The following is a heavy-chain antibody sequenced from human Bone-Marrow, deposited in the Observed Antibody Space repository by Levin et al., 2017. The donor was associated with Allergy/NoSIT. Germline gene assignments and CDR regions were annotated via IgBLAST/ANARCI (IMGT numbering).Heavy chain of an antibody. Sequence: PGESLKISCAASGFTFTSYAMSWVRQAPGKGLEWVSGTTDSGVSTYYADSVRGRFTISKDNSKNTLYLQMSSLRVEDTAVYYCANVAVVAATAARWFDPWGQGTLVTVSS. CDR2: TTDSGVST. CDR1: GFTFTSYA. V-gene: IGHV3-23*01. D-gene: IGHD2-15*01. J-gene: IGHJ5*02. CDR3: ANVAVVAATAARWFDP.